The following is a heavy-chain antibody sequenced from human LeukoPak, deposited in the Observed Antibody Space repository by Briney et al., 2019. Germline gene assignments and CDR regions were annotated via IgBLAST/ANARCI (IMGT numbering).Heavy chain of an antibody. V-gene: IGHV3-21*01. D-gene: IGHD6-13*01. Sequence: GGSLRLSCAASGFTFSSHSMNWVCQAPGKGLEWVSSISSSSTYIYYADSVKGRFTISRDNAKNSLYLQMNSLRAEDTAVYFCARDLRQLTSYFDFWGQGTQVTVSS. CDR3: ARDLRQLTSYFDF. CDR2: ISSSSTYI. J-gene: IGHJ4*02. CDR1: GFTFSSHS.